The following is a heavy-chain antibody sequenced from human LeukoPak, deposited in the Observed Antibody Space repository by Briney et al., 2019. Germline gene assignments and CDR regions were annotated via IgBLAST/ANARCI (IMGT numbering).Heavy chain of an antibody. Sequence: ASVKVSCKASGYTFTSYCMHWVRQAPGQGLEWMGIINPSGGNTNCAQKFQGRVTMTRDMSTSTVYMDLSSLRSEDTAMYYCARALPHRRLMDTTMNQHWFDPWGQGTLVTVSS. CDR2: INPSGGNT. V-gene: IGHV1-46*01. CDR3: ARALPHRRLMDTTMNQHWFDP. CDR1: GYTFTSYC. D-gene: IGHD5-18*01. J-gene: IGHJ5*02.